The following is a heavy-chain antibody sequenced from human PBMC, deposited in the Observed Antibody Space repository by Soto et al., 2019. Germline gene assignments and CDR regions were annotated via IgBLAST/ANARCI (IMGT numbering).Heavy chain of an antibody. CDR3: ARDGGWIDY. D-gene: IGHD6-19*01. CDR2: INTDGSST. CDR1: GFAVSSNF. Sequence: PGGSLRLSCAASGFAVSSNFMSWVRQAPGKGLVWVSRINTDGSSTSYADSVKGRFTISRDNAKNTLYLQMNSLRAEDTAVYYCARDGGWIDYWGQGTLVTVSS. V-gene: IGHV3-74*01. J-gene: IGHJ4*02.